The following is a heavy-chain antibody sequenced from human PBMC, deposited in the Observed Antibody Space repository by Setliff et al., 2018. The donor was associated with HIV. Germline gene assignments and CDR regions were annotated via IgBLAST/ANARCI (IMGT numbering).Heavy chain of an antibody. Sequence: SETLSLTCAVSGYSISSGYYWGWIRQPPGKGPEWIASLYHSGTTYYNPSLKSRVTVSVDTSKNHFSLKLSSVTAADTAVYYCATSFYYGSGSYCAFDIWGQGTMVTVSS. CDR2: LYHSGTT. CDR1: GYSISSGYY. CDR3: ATSFYYGSGSYCAFDI. D-gene: IGHD3-10*01. J-gene: IGHJ3*02. V-gene: IGHV4-38-2*01.